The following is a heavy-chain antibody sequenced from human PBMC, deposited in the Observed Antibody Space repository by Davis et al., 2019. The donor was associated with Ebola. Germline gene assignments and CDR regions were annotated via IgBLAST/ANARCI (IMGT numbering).Heavy chain of an antibody. CDR1: GFTFSSYG. Sequence: GESLKISCAASGFTFSSYGMHWVRQAPGKGLEWVAVISYDGSNKYYADSVKGRFTISRDNSKNTLYLQMNSLRAEDTAVYYCAKVYYEGYSSGGEGYYFDYWGQGTLVTVSS. D-gene: IGHD6-19*01. J-gene: IGHJ4*02. CDR3: AKVYYEGYSSGGEGYYFDY. V-gene: IGHV3-30*18. CDR2: ISYDGSNK.